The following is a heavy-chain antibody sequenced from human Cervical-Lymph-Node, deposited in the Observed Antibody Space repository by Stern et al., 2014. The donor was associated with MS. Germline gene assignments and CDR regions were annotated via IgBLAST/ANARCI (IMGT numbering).Heavy chain of an antibody. CDR1: GVSCSRYA. CDR3: ASAYSSSHYYFDY. V-gene: IGHV3-33*01. CDR2: IWYDGSNP. D-gene: IGHD6-13*01. J-gene: IGHJ4*02. Sequence: VQLVQSGGGVVQPGRSLRLSCAASGVSCSRYAMHWGRQAPGKGLEWGALIWYDGSNPYYADSVPGRFTISRDNFKNTLYLQMNSLRAEDTAVYYCASAYSSSHYYFDYWGQGTLVTVSS.